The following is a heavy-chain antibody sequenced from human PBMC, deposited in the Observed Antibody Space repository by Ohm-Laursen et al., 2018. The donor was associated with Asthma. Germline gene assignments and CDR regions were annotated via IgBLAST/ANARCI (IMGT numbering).Heavy chain of an antibody. J-gene: IGHJ6*02. CDR1: GGTFTTYT. CDR3: ARKGEYYDYIWGDYYYGMDV. D-gene: IGHD3-16*01. Sequence: SSVKVSCKASGGTFTTYTISWVRQAPGQGLEWMGGIIPIFGTANYAQKFQGRVTITADESTSTAYMELSSLRSEDTAVYYCARKGEYYDYIWGDYYYGMDVWGQGTTVTVSS. CDR2: IIPIFGTA. V-gene: IGHV1-69*01.